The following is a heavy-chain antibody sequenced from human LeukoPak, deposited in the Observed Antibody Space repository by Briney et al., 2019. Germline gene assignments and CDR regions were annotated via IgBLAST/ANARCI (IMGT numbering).Heavy chain of an antibody. CDR3: ARDLSRDGYNFGY. V-gene: IGHV1-69*13. D-gene: IGHD5-24*01. CDR1: GGTFSSYA. Sequence: ASVKVSCKASGGTFSSYAISWVRQAPGQGLEWMGGIIPIFGTANYAQKFQGRVTIAADESTSTAYMELSSLRSEDTAVYYCARDLSRDGYNFGYWGQGTLVTVSS. J-gene: IGHJ4*02. CDR2: IIPIFGTA.